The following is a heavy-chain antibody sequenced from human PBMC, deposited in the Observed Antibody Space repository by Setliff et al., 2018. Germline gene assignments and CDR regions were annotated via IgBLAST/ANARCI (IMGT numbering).Heavy chain of an antibody. CDR3: ARDLYSSSSGGFYYYYYYMDV. Sequence: PSETLSLTCTVSGGSISRSSYYWGWIRQPPGKGLEWIGHIYSSGSTNYNPSLKSRVTISVDRSKNQFSLKLSSVIAADTAVYYCARDLYSSSSGGFYYYYYYMDVWGKGTTVTVSS. CDR1: GGSISRSSYY. V-gene: IGHV4-61*05. J-gene: IGHJ6*03. D-gene: IGHD6-6*01. CDR2: IYSSGST.